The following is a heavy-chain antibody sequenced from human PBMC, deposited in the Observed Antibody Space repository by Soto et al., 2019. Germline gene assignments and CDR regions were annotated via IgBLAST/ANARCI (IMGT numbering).Heavy chain of an antibody. CDR3: ARAPLSGSYPYYYYGMDV. CDR2: INPNSGGT. D-gene: IGHD1-26*01. V-gene: IGHV1-2*04. CDR1: GYTFTGYY. Sequence: QVQLVQSGAEVKKPGASVKVSCKASGYTFTGYYMHWVRQAPGQGLEWMGWINPNSGGTNYAQKFQGWVTMTRDTSISTAYMELSRLRSDDTAVYYCARAPLSGSYPYYYYGMDVWGQGTTVTVSS. J-gene: IGHJ6*02.